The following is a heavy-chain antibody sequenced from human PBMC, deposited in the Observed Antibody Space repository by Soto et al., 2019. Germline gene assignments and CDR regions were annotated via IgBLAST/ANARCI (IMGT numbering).Heavy chain of an antibody. Sequence: GGSLRLSCAASGFTVSSNYMSWVRQAPGKGLEWVSVIYSGGSTYYADSVKGRFTISRDNSKNALYLQMNSLRAEDTAVYYCARYRIAVAGTYYFEYWGQGTLVTVSS. CDR2: IYSGGST. V-gene: IGHV3-66*01. D-gene: IGHD6-19*01. CDR3: ARYRIAVAGTYYFEY. J-gene: IGHJ4*02. CDR1: GFTVSSNY.